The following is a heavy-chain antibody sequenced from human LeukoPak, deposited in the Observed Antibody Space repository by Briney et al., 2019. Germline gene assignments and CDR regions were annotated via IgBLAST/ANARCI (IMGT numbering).Heavy chain of an antibody. CDR2: ISGSSSFT. V-gene: IGHV3-11*06. J-gene: IGHJ3*02. CDR1: RITFSDYY. Sequence: GGSLRLSCAASRITFSDYYMTWIRQAPGKGLEWVSYISGSSSFTNYADSVRGRFTISRDNAKNEVYLQMNSPRAEDTAVYYCAASPRAFDIWGQGTMVTVSS. CDR3: AASPRAFDI.